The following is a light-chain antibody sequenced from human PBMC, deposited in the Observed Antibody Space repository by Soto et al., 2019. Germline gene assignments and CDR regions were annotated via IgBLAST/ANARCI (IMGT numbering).Light chain of an antibody. Sequence: QSVLTQPRSVSGSHGQSVTISCTGTSSDIGGYNYVSWYQHHPGKAPKPMIYDVTTRPSGVPDRFSGSKSGNTASLAISGLQAEDEADYYCCSYAGSYSLVFGGGTKLTVL. CDR3: CSYAGSYSLV. J-gene: IGLJ2*01. V-gene: IGLV2-11*01. CDR1: SSDIGGYNY. CDR2: DVT.